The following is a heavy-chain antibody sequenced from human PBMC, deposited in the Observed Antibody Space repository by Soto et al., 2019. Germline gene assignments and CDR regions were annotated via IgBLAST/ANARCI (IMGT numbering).Heavy chain of an antibody. CDR1: GGSFSGYY. CDR3: ASRVYVWGSYRSRVFDY. CDR2: INHSGST. J-gene: IGHJ4*02. V-gene: IGHV4-34*01. D-gene: IGHD3-16*02. Sequence: QVQLQQWGAGLLKPSETLSLTCAVYGGSFSGYYWSWIRQPPGKGLEWIGEINHSGSTNYNPSLKSRVTIPVDTSKNQFSLKLSSVTAADTAVYYCASRVYVWGSYRSRVFDYWGQGTLVTVSS.